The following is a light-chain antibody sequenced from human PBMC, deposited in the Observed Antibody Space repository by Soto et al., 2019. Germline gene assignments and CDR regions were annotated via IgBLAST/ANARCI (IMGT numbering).Light chain of an antibody. CDR2: GNS. V-gene: IGLV1-40*01. J-gene: IGLJ1*01. CDR3: QSDDSSLSGYV. CDR1: SSNIGGGYD. Sequence: QSVLTQPPSVSGAPGQRVTISCTGSSSNIGGGYDVHWYQQLPGTAPKLLIYGNSNRPSGVPDRFSGSKSGTSASLAITGLQAEDEADYYCQSDDSSLSGYVFGTGTKLTVL.